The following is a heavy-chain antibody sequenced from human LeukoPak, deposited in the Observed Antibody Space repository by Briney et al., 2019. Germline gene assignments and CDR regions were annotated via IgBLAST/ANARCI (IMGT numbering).Heavy chain of an antibody. J-gene: IGHJ5*02. CDR3: ARARIQLWLGWFDP. CDR1: GGSISSSSYY. CDR2: ISYSGRT. D-gene: IGHD5-18*01. V-gene: IGHV4-39*01. Sequence: SETLSLTCTVSGGSISSSSYYWGWIRQPPGKGLEWIGSISYSGRTYYNPSLKSRVTISVDTSKNQFSLRLSSVTAADTAVYYCARARIQLWLGWFDPWGQGTLVTVSS.